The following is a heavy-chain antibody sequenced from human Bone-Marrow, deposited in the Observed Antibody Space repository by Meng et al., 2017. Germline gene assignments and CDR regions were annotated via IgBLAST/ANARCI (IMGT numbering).Heavy chain of an antibody. CDR2: IYPGDSET. Sequence: GSLRLSCQGSGYTFPNYWIGWVRQMPGKGLEWMGIIYPGDSETRYSPSFQGQVTISADKSIATAYLQWSSLKASDTAMYFCASPLSSSWAWGQGTLVTVSS. CDR1: GYTFPNYW. D-gene: IGHD6-13*01. V-gene: IGHV5-51*01. J-gene: IGHJ5*02. CDR3: ASPLSSSWA.